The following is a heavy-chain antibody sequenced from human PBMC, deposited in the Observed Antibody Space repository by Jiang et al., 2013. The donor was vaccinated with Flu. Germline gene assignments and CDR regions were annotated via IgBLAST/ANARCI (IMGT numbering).Heavy chain of an antibody. CDR1: GYTFTGYY. CDR3: ARVIRSYGDYEWAWFDP. V-gene: IGHV1-18*04. J-gene: IGHJ5*02. Sequence: GAEVKKPGASVKVSCKASGYTFTGYYMHWVRQAPGQGLEWMGWISAYNGNTNYAQKLQGRVTMTTDTSTSTAYMELRSLRSDDTAVYYCARVIRSYGDYEWAWFDPWGQGTLVTVSS. CDR2: ISAYNGNT. D-gene: IGHD4-17*01.